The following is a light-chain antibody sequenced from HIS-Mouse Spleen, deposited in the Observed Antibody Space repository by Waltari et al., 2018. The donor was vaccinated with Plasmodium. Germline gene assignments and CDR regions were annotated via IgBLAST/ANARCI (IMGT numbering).Light chain of an antibody. Sequence: SYELTQPPSVSVSPGQTARITCSGDALPTKYAYWYQQKSGQATMLVIYEDSKRPSGIPDRFSGSSAGTMATLTISGAQVEDEADYYCYSTDSSGNHRVFGGGTKLTVL. J-gene: IGLJ3*02. CDR2: EDS. V-gene: IGLV3-10*01. CDR1: ALPTKY. CDR3: YSTDSSGNHRV.